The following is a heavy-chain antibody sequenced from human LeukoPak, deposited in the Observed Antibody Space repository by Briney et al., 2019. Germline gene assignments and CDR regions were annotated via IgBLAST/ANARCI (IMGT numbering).Heavy chain of an antibody. Sequence: ASVKVSCKASGYTFTGYYMHWVRQAPGQGLEWMGWINPNSGGTYYAQKFQGRVTMTRDTSISTAYMELSRLRSDDTAVYYCARDPYDFWSGYLFDYWGQGTLVTVSS. J-gene: IGHJ4*02. CDR1: GYTFTGYY. CDR3: ARDPYDFWSGYLFDY. V-gene: IGHV1-2*02. D-gene: IGHD3-3*01. CDR2: INPNSGGT.